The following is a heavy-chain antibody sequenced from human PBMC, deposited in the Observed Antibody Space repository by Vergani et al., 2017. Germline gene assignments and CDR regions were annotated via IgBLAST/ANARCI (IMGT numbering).Heavy chain of an antibody. CDR1: GGSISSGSYY. V-gene: IGHV4-61*02. J-gene: IGHJ6*02. CDR3: ARDPLYSTTWPFLLLDMDV. Sequence: QVQLQESGPGLVRPSQTLSLTCTVSGGSISSGSYYWSWFRQPAGKGLEWIGRFYTGGGNSYNPSLKSRVTIYVDTSKNQFSLQLSSVTAADTAVYYCARDPLYSTTWPFLLLDMDVWGQGTTVTVSS. CDR2: FYTGGGN. D-gene: IGHD6-13*01.